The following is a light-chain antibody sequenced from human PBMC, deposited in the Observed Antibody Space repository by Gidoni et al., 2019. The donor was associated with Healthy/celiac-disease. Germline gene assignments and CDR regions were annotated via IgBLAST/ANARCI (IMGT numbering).Light chain of an antibody. V-gene: IGKV1-39*01. CDR1: QSISSY. Sequence: DIQMTQSPSSRSASVGARVTITCRASQSISSYLNWYQQKPGKAPKLLIYAASSLQSGVPSRFSGSGSGTDFTLTISSLQPEDFATYYCQQSYSTPQTFGQGTKVEIK. J-gene: IGKJ1*01. CDR3: QQSYSTPQT. CDR2: AAS.